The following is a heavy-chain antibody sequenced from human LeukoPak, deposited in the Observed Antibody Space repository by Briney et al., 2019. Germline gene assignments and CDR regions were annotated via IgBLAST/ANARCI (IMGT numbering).Heavy chain of an antibody. CDR3: ATDGAGFDA. CDR1: GFTFNDYY. V-gene: IGHV3-11*01. CDR2: INIGGSNT. Sequence: GGSLRLSCAASGFTFNDYYMSWIRQAPGKGLAWLSYINIGGSNTQYADSVKGRFTISRDNAKKYLYLEMNNLRAEDTSLYYCATDGAGFDAWGQGVLVTVSS. J-gene: IGHJ5*02.